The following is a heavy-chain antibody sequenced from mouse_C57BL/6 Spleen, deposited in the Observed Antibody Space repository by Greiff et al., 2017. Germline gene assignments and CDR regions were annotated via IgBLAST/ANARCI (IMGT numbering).Heavy chain of an antibody. Sequence: QVQLQQSGPELVKPGASVKISCKASGYAFSSSWMNWVKQRPGKGLEWIGRIYPGDGDTNYNGKFKGKATLTADKSSSPAYMQVSSLTSGDFAVYFCARGILRYGMDYGGQGTSVTVSA. V-gene: IGHV1-82*01. CDR3: ARGILRYGMDY. J-gene: IGHJ4*01. D-gene: IGHD1-1*01. CDR2: IYPGDGDT. CDR1: GYAFSSSW.